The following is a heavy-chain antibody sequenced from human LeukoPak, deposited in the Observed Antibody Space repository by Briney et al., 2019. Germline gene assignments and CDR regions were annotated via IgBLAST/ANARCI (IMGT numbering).Heavy chain of an antibody. CDR1: GVSVSSYF. Sequence: PSETLSLTCTVSGVSVSSYFWSWIRQPPGKGLEWIGFIYTSGSTKYNPSLKSRVTISVDTSKNQFSLKMRSVSAADTAVYYCAREYSSSRYDYWGQGTLVSVSS. CDR2: IYTSGST. D-gene: IGHD2-2*01. J-gene: IGHJ4*02. V-gene: IGHV4-4*09. CDR3: AREYSSSRYDY.